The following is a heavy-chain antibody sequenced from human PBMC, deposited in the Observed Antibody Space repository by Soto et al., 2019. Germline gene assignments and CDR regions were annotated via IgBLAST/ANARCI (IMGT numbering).Heavy chain of an antibody. V-gene: IGHV3-9*01. J-gene: IGHJ4*02. Sequence: EVQLVESGGGLVQPGRSLRLSCAASGFTFDDYAMHWVRQAPGKGLEWVSGIRWNSGSIGYADSVKGRFTISIDNAKNSLYLQMNSLRAEDTALYYCAKASSSGWYRGDFDYWGQGTLVTVSS. D-gene: IGHD6-19*01. CDR3: AKASSSGWYRGDFDY. CDR1: GFTFDDYA. CDR2: IRWNSGSI.